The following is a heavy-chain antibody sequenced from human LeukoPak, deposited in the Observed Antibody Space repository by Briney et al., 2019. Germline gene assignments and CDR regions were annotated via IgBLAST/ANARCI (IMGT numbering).Heavy chain of an antibody. V-gene: IGHV3-30-3*01. CDR3: ASGGTTVTTYFDY. CDR2: ISYDGSNK. CDR1: GFTFSSYA. J-gene: IGHJ4*02. D-gene: IGHD4-17*01. Sequence: GGSLRLSCAASGFTFSSYAMHWVRQAPGKGLEWVAVISYDGSNKYYADSVKGRFTISRDNPKNTLYLQMNSLRAEDTAVYYCASGGTTVTTYFDYWGQGTLVTVSS.